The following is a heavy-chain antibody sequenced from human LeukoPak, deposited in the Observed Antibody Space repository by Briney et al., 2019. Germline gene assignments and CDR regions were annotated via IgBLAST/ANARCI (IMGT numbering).Heavy chain of an antibody. CDR2: TYYRSKWYN. J-gene: IGHJ6*03. CDR3: ARGGGYSSSWLYYYYYYMDV. Sequence: SQTLSLTCAISGDSVSSNSAAWNWIRQSPSRGLEWLGRTYYRSKWYNDYAVSVKSRITINPDTSKNQFSLQLNSVTPEDTAVYYCARGGGYSSSWLYYYYYYMDVWGKGTTVTVSS. V-gene: IGHV6-1*01. D-gene: IGHD6-13*01. CDR1: GDSVSSNSAA.